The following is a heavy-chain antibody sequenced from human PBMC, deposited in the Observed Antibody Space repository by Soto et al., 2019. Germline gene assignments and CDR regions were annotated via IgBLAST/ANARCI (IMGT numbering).Heavy chain of an antibody. V-gene: IGHV4-30-2*01. CDR2: IYHSGST. CDR1: GGSISSGGYS. Sequence: SETLSLTCAVSGGSISSGGYSWSWIRQPPGKGLEWIGYIYHSGSTYYNPSLKSRVTISVDRSKNQFSLKLSSVTAADTAVYYCARVGYCTGGSCSSDRWFDSWGQGILVTVSS. J-gene: IGHJ5*01. D-gene: IGHD2-15*01. CDR3: ARVGYCTGGSCSSDRWFDS.